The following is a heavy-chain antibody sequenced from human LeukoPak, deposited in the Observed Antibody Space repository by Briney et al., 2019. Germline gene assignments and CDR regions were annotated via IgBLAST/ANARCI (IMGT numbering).Heavy chain of an antibody. D-gene: IGHD4-11*01. Sequence: GGSLRLSCAASGFTFSSYWMSWVRQAPGKGLEWVANIKQDGSEKYYVDSVKGRFTISRDNAKNSLYLQMNSLRAEDTAVYYCARDTVFRQNWSDPWGQGTLVTVSS. V-gene: IGHV3-7*01. CDR1: GFTFSSYW. CDR2: IKQDGSEK. J-gene: IGHJ5*02. CDR3: ARDTVFRQNWSDP.